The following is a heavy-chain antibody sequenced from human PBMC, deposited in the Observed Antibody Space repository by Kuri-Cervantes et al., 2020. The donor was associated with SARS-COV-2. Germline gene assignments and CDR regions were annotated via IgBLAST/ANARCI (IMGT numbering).Heavy chain of an antibody. V-gene: IGHV1-3*02. D-gene: IGHD3-9*01. J-gene: IGHJ5*02. Sequence: ASVTVSCKASGYTVTSYAMHWVRQAPGQRLEWMGWSNAGNGNTKSSQEFKGRVTITRDTSASIAYMELSSLRAEDMAVYYCARVYYDILAGYFWFDPWGQGTVATVSS. CDR1: GYTVTSYA. CDR2: SNAGNGNT. CDR3: ARVYYDILAGYFWFDP.